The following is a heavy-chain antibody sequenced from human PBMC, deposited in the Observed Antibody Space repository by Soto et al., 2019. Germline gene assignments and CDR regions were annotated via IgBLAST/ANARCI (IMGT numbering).Heavy chain of an antibody. CDR3: TTGCIWFGEFSTCGMDV. CDR2: IKSKTDGGTT. J-gene: IGHJ6*02. CDR1: GFTFSNAW. D-gene: IGHD3-10*01. Sequence: GGSLRLSCAASGFTFSNAWMNWVRQAPGKGLEWVGRIKSKTDGGTTDYAAPGKGRFTISRDDSKNTLYLQMNSLKTEDTAVYYCTTGCIWFGEFSTCGMDVWGQGTTVTVSS. V-gene: IGHV3-15*07.